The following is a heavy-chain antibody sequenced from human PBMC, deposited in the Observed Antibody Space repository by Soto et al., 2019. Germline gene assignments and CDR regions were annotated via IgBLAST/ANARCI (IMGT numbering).Heavy chain of an antibody. Sequence: PGGSLRLSCAASGFTFSSYAMSWFRQAPGKGLEWVSAISGSGGSTYYADSVKGRFTISRDNSKNTLYLQMNSLRAEDTAVYYCAKDRESALTVGPTDYWGQGTLVTVSS. V-gene: IGHV3-23*01. CDR2: ISGSGGST. CDR3: AKDRESALTVGPTDY. J-gene: IGHJ4*02. CDR1: GFTFSSYA. D-gene: IGHD4-17*01.